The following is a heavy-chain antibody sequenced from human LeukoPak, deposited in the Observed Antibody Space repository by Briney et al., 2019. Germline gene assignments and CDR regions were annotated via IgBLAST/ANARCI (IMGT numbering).Heavy chain of an antibody. CDR3: AIVDTTVGFDY. Sequence: ASVTVSCKPSGYTFTTYGITWVRQAPGQGLEWMGWISAYNGNTAYAQKFQGRVTVTTDTSTRTASMDLRSLRSDDTAVYYCAIVDTTVGFDYWGQGTLVTVSS. D-gene: IGHD5-18*01. CDR1: GYTFTTYG. CDR2: ISAYNGNT. J-gene: IGHJ4*02. V-gene: IGHV1-18*04.